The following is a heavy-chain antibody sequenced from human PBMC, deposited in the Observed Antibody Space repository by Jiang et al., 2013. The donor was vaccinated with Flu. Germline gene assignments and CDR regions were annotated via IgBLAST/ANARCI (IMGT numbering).Heavy chain of an antibody. V-gene: IGHV1-18*01. CDR3: ARVGGGDGYNSVDP. Sequence: SGAEVKKPGASVKVSCKASGYTFINYGITWVRQAPGQELEWMGWISAYNGNTNYAQKLRGRVTMTTDTSTSTAYMELRSLRSDDTAVYYCARVGGGDGYNSVDPWGQGTLVTVSS. J-gene: IGHJ5*02. D-gene: IGHD5-24*01. CDR1: GYTFINYG. CDR2: ISAYNGNT.